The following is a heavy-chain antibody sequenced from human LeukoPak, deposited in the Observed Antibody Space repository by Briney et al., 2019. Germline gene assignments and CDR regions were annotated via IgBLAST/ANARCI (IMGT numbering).Heavy chain of an antibody. CDR1: GGSFSGYY. D-gene: IGHD2-2*01. J-gene: IGHJ3*02. Sequence: SETRSLTCAVYGGSFSGYYWSWIRQPPGKGLEWIGEINHSGSTNYNPSLKSRVTISVDTSKNQFSLKLSSVTAADTAVYYCARGIVVVPAARGYAFDIWGQGTMVTVSS. V-gene: IGHV4-34*01. CDR2: INHSGST. CDR3: ARGIVVVPAARGYAFDI.